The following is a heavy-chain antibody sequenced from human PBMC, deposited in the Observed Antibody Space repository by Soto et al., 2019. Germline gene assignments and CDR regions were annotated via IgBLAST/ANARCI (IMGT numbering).Heavy chain of an antibody. CDR2: IKQDGSEK. Sequence: EVQLVESGGGLVQPGGSLRLSCAASGFTFSSYWMSWVRQAPGKGLEWVANIKQDGSEKYYVDSVKGRFTISRDNAKNSLYLQMNSLRAEDTAVYYCARSGGLVHDAFDIWGQGTMVTVSS. CDR1: GFTFSSYW. D-gene: IGHD3-9*01. V-gene: IGHV3-7*01. J-gene: IGHJ3*02. CDR3: ARSGGLVHDAFDI.